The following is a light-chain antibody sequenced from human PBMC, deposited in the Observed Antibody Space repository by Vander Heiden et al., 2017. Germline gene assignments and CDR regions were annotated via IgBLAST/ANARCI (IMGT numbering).Light chain of an antibody. J-gene: IGLJ3*02. V-gene: IGLV1-51*01. CDR1: SSNIGKSF. CDR3: GTWDSGLSVGV. CDR2: DND. Sequence: QSVLTQPPSASAAPRQKAPISCSGSSSNIGKSFVSWYQQFRGTAPKLLIYDNDKRPSGTPARFSGSKSGTSATLDITGLQTGDEADYYCGTWDSGLSVGVFGTGTKLTVL.